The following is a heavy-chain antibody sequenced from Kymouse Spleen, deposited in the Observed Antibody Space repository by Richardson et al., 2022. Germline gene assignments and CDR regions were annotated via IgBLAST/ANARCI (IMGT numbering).Heavy chain of an antibody. CDR2: INHSGST. CDR3: ARDILTLTKGHYYGMDV. CDR1: GGSFSGYY. J-gene: IGHJ6*02. Sequence: QVQLQQWGAGLLKPSETLSLTCAVYGGSFSGYYWSWIRQPPGKGLEWIGEINHSGSTNYNPSLKSRVTISVDTSKNQFSLKLSSVTAADTAVYYCARDILTLTKGHYYGMDVWGQGTTVTVSS. D-gene: IGHD3-9*01. V-gene: IGHV4-34*01.